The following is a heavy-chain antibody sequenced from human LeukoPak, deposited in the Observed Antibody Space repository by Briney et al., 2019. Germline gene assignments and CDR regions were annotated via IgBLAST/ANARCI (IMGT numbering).Heavy chain of an antibody. CDR3: APLPAAMKGHGWFDP. D-gene: IGHD2-2*01. CDR1: GGSISSSTYY. J-gene: IGHJ5*02. CDR2: MNYGGST. Sequence: SETLSLTCTVSGGSISSSTYYWAWIRQPPGKGLEWIGSMNYGGSTYYNPSLKSRVTTSVDTSKNQVSLKLSSVTAADTAVYYCAPLPAAMKGHGWFDPWGQGTLVTVSS. V-gene: IGHV4-39*01.